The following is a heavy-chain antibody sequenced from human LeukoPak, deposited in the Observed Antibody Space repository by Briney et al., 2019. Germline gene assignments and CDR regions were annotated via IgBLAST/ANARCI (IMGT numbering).Heavy chain of an antibody. D-gene: IGHD5-18*01. CDR1: GGSISSSSYY. CDR2: ISYSGST. CDR3: ASISENSFVSDY. J-gene: IGHJ4*02. V-gene: IGHV4-39*01. Sequence: SETLSLTCTVSGGSISSSSYYWGWIRQPPGKGLEWIGSISYSGSTYYNPSLRGRVTISGETSKNQFSLKLSSVTAADTAVYYCASISENSFVSDYWGQGTLVTVSS.